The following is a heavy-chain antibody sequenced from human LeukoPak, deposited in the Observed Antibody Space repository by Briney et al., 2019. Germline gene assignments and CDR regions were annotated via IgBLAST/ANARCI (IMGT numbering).Heavy chain of an antibody. CDR2: IYYSGST. CDR1: GGSISSYY. D-gene: IGHD3-22*01. V-gene: IGHV4-59*01. J-gene: IGHJ4*02. Sequence: SETLSLTCTVSGGSISSYYWSWVRQPPGKGLERIGYIYYSGSTNYNPSLKSRVTISVDTSKNQFSLRLSSVTAADTAVYYCARVTGYMIEDYFDYWGQGTLVTVSS. CDR3: ARVTGYMIEDYFDY.